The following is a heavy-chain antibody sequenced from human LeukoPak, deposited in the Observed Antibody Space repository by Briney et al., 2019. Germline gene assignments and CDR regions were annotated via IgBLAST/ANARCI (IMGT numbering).Heavy chain of an antibody. CDR3: ARKDLSTGYPNWYFDL. CDR1: GGTFSSYA. Sequence: RGASVKVSCKASGGTFSSYAISWVRQAPGQGLEWMGWISAYNGNTNYAQKLQGRVTMTTDTSTSTAYMELRSLRSDDTAVYYCARKDLSTGYPNWYFDLWGRGTLVTVSS. CDR2: ISAYNGNT. J-gene: IGHJ2*01. D-gene: IGHD3-9*01. V-gene: IGHV1-18*01.